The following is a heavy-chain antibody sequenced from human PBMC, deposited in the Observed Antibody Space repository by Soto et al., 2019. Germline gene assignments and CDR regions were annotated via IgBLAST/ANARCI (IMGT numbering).Heavy chain of an antibody. CDR1: GFTFSSYA. D-gene: IGHD5-12*01. Sequence: GGSLRLSCAAPGFTFSSYAMSWVRQAPGKGLEWVSAFSGSGGSTYYADSVKGRFTISRDNSKNTLYLQMNSLRAEDTAVYYCAKSRYSGYDSFDYWGQGTLVTVSS. V-gene: IGHV3-23*01. J-gene: IGHJ4*02. CDR3: AKSRYSGYDSFDY. CDR2: FSGSGGST.